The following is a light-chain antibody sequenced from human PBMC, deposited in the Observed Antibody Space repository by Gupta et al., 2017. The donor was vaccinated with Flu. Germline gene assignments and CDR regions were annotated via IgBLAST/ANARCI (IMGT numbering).Light chain of an antibody. CDR2: WSS. V-gene: IGKV4-1*01. Sequence: DIVMTQSPDSLAVSLGERATIHCKSSQTVFYTSTKKNYLAWYQKKSGQPPKLLVYWSSTRESGVPDRFSGSGSGTXFTLTIXSLQAEDAAVYFCQQYYVSPFTFGXGTKVEIK. CDR3: QQYYVSPFT. J-gene: IGKJ3*01. CDR1: QTVFYTSTKKNY.